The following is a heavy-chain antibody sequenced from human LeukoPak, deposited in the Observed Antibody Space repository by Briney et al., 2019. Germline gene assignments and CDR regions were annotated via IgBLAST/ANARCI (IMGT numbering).Heavy chain of an antibody. Sequence: GASVKVSCKASGYTFTGYYMHWVRQAPGQGLESMGIVNPSGGITTYSQKFHGRVTMTRDTSTRTVYMELNNLTSGDTAIYYCAKAEGYGARDYWGQGTLVTVSS. D-gene: IGHD5-18*01. CDR2: VNPSGGIT. CDR1: GYTFTGYY. V-gene: IGHV1-46*01. J-gene: IGHJ4*02. CDR3: AKAEGYGARDY.